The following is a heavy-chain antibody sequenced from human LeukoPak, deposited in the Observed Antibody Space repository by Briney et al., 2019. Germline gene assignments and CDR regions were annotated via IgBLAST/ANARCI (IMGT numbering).Heavy chain of an antibody. J-gene: IGHJ4*02. Sequence: GGSLRLSCAASGFTFGNSWMTWVRQAPGKGLEWVASIKQDGSETYYVDSVKGRFTISRDNAKNSLYLQMSSLRAEDTAVYYCAKGKYCSSTSCYTPVDYFEYWGQGTLVTVSS. V-gene: IGHV3-7*03. CDR3: AKGKYCSSTSCYTPVDYFEY. CDR1: GFTFGNSW. CDR2: IKQDGSET. D-gene: IGHD2-2*02.